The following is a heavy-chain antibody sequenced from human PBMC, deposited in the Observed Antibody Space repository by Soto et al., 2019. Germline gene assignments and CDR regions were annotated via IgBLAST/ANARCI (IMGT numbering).Heavy chain of an antibody. Sequence: GWSLRLSCASSVFTFSSYAMSWVRQAPGKGLEWVSSISGSGGSTNYADSVKGRFSISRDNSKNTLYLQMNSLKAEDTAVYYCVEYSSSWYFGCWGQGTQVTVSS. J-gene: IGHJ4*02. CDR3: VEYSSSWYFGC. CDR1: VFTFSSYA. CDR2: ISGSGGST. V-gene: IGHV3-23*01. D-gene: IGHD6-13*01.